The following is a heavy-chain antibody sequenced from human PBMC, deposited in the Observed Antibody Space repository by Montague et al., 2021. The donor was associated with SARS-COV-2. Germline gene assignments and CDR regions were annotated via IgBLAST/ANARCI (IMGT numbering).Heavy chain of an antibody. Sequence: SETLSLTCAVYGGSFSGYYWSWIRQPPRTGLEWIGEINHSGSTNYNPSLKSRVTISVDTSTSQFSLKLSSVTAAATAVYYCASGGTVITFYYCCYGMDVWGQGTTVTVSS. CDR2: INHSGST. CDR3: ASGGTVITFYYCCYGMDV. D-gene: IGHD3-16*01. V-gene: IGHV4-34*01. J-gene: IGHJ6*02. CDR1: GGSFSGYY.